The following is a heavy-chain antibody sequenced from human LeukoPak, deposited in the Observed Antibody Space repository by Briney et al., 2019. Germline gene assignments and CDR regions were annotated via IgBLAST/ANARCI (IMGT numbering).Heavy chain of an antibody. Sequence: SQTLSLTCTVSGGSISSGGYYWSWIRQHPGKGLEWIGYIYYSGSTYYNPSLKSRITISVDTSKNQFSLKLSSVTAADTAVYYCARDGGFGGATRAEYFQHWGQGTLVTVSS. V-gene: IGHV4-31*03. CDR3: ARDGGFGGATRAEYFQH. J-gene: IGHJ1*01. D-gene: IGHD3-10*01. CDR2: IYYSGST. CDR1: GGSISSGGYY.